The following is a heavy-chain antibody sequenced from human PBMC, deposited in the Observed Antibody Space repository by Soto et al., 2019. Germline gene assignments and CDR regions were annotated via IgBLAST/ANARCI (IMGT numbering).Heavy chain of an antibody. J-gene: IGHJ4*01. V-gene: IGHV3-73*02. CDR2: IRSKANSYAT. CDR1: GFTFSGSA. CDR3: TSQGYSYGFVY. Sequence: EVQLVESGGGLVQPGGSLKLSCAASGFTFSGSAMHWVRQASGKGLEWVGRIRSKANSYATAYAASVKGRFTISRDDSKNTAYLQMNSLKTEDSAVYYCTSQGYSYGFVYWGHGTLVPVSS. D-gene: IGHD5-18*01.